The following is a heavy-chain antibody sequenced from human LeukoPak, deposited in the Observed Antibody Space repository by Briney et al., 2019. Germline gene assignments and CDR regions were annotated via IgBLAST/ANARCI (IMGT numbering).Heavy chain of an antibody. CDR1: GFSFSSFA. D-gene: IGHD2-8*01. CDR2: VSGGGAYT. V-gene: IGHV3-23*01. CDR3: AKRITVSSGYYLDS. Sequence: GGSLRLSCVGSGFSFSSFAMSWVRQAPGKGLECVSTVSGGGAYTYYADSVKGRFTVSRDDSKSMHFLQINSRRPEDTALYFCAKRITVSSGYYLDSWGQGTLVTVSS. J-gene: IGHJ4*02.